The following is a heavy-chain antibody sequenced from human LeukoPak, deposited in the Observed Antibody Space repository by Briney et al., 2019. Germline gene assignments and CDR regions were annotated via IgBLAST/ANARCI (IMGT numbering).Heavy chain of an antibody. CDR3: AKGRGSYYYYYYMDV. D-gene: IGHD1-26*01. V-gene: IGHV3-23*01. Sequence: GGSLRLSCATSGFTFSSYAMSWVRQAPGKGLGCVSAVSGSGGSTYYADSVKGRFTISRDNSKNTLYLQMNSLRAEDTAVYYCAKGRGSYYYYYYMDVWGKGTTVTVSS. CDR2: VSGSGGST. J-gene: IGHJ6*03. CDR1: GFTFSSYA.